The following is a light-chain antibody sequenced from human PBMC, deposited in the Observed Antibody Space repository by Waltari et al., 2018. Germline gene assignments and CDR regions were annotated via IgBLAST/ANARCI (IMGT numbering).Light chain of an antibody. CDR1: QSVLYSSNNKNY. Sequence: DIVMTQSPDSRAVSMGERATINCKSSQSVLYSSNNKNYLAWYQQKPGQPPKLLIYWASTRESGVPDRFSGSGSGTDFTLTISSLQAEDGAVYYCQQYYSTPLTFGGGTKVEIK. J-gene: IGKJ4*01. V-gene: IGKV4-1*01. CDR3: QQYYSTPLT. CDR2: WAS.